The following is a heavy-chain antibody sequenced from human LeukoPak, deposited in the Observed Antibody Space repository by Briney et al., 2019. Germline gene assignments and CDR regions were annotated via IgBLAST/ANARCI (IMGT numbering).Heavy chain of an antibody. CDR3: AREQKYSDYYFDY. Sequence: GASVKVSCKTSGYTFTDYYVHWVRQAPGQGLEWMGRINPNNGGTNYAQKFQDRVTMTRDTSITTAYVELSRLRSDDTAVYYCAREQKYSDYYFDYWGQGTLATVSS. CDR1: GYTFTDYY. CDR2: INPNNGGT. V-gene: IGHV1-2*06. D-gene: IGHD4-11*01. J-gene: IGHJ4*02.